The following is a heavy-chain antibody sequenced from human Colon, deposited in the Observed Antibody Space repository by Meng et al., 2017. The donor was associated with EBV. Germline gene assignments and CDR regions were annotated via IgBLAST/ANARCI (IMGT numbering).Heavy chain of an antibody. V-gene: IGHV4-30-2*01. J-gene: IGHJ4*02. CDR1: VDSVTNGGYS. D-gene: IGHD7-27*01. CDR3: ARDTSTWGNKGLDH. Sequence: QLQLQESGSGLVKPSQTLSLTCVVSVDSVTNGGYSWSWIRQPPGKGLEWIGYIYHSGSTKYNPSLKSRVTISVDTSKNQFSLKLSSVTAADTAVYYCARDTSTWGNKGLDHWGQGILVTVSS. CDR2: IYHSGST.